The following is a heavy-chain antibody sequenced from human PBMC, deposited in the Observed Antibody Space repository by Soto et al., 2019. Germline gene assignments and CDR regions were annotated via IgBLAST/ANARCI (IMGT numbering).Heavy chain of an antibody. D-gene: IGHD6-13*01. V-gene: IGHV4-34*01. J-gene: IGHJ4*02. CDR1: GGSFSGYY. CDR2: INHSGST. CDR3: ARDDGSWYFDY. Sequence: SETLSLTWAVYGGSFSGYYGSWSRAPPGKGLDWIGEINHSGSTNHNPSIKSRVTISVDTSKNQFSLKLSSVPAADTAVYYCARDDGSWYFDYWGQGTLVT.